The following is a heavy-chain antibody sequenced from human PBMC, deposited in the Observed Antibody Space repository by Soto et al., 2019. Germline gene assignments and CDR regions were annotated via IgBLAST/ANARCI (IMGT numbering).Heavy chain of an antibody. D-gene: IGHD2-2*01. V-gene: IGHV1-69*13. CDR3: ARAEDIVVVPAAMGGDYYYYYGMDV. CDR1: GGTFSSYA. Sequence: SVKVSCKASGGTFSSYAISWVRQAPGQGLEWMGGIIPIFGTANYAQKFQGRVTITADESTSTAYMELSSLRSEDTAVYYCARAEDIVVVPAAMGGDYYYYYGMDVWGQGTTVTVSS. CDR2: IIPIFGTA. J-gene: IGHJ6*02.